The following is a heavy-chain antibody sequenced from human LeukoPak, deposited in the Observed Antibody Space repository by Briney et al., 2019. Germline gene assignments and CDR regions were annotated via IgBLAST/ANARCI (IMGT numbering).Heavy chain of an antibody. CDR3: AQDIVVARVDAFDI. V-gene: IGHV4-39*01. CDR1: GGSISSSSYY. CDR2: IYYSGST. J-gene: IGHJ3*02. D-gene: IGHD2-15*01. Sequence: SETLSLTCTVSGGSISSSSYYWGWIRQPPGKGLEWIGSIYYSGSTYYNPSLKSRVTISVDTSKNQFSLKLSSVTAADTAVYYCAQDIVVARVDAFDIWGQGTTVTVSS.